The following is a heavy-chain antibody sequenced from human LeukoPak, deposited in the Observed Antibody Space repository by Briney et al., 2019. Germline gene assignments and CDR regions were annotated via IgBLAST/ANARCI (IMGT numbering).Heavy chain of an antibody. CDR2: IQYEGSNE. V-gene: IGHV3-30*02. CDR1: GFRFSSYG. CDR3: AKDRCSNGIGCYYYYMDV. J-gene: IGHJ6*03. D-gene: IGHD2-8*01. Sequence: GGPLSLSCAPSGFRFSSYGMQWVRQAPGRGREGVAYIQYEGSNEQYAHPVKGRFSISRDSSKNILNLQMNSLRAEDTAVYYCAKDRCSNGIGCYYYYMDVWGKGTTVTIYS.